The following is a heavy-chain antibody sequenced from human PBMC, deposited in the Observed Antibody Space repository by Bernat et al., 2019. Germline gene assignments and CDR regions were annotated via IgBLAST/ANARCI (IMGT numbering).Heavy chain of an antibody. CDR1: GYTFTSYD. Sequence: QVQLVQSGAEVKKPGASVKVSCKASGYTFTSYDINWVRQATGQGLEWMGWMNPNSGNTGSAQKFQGRVTMTRDTSISTAYMEVSSLRSEDTAVYYCARGYCSSSSCYILDRWGQGTLVTVSS. D-gene: IGHD2-2*02. CDR3: ARGYCSSSSCYILDR. V-gene: IGHV1-8*01. J-gene: IGHJ4*02. CDR2: MNPNSGNT.